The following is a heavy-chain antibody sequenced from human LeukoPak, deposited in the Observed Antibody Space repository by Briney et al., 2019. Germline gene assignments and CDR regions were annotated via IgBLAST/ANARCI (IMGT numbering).Heavy chain of an antibody. Sequence: GASVKVSCKASGYTFTVYYMHWVRQAPGQGLEWMGRINPNSGGTNYAQKFQGRVTMTRDTSISTAYMELSRLRSDDTAVYYCARSHYYDSSGYSSCGYWGQGTLVTVSS. D-gene: IGHD3-22*01. J-gene: IGHJ4*02. CDR2: INPNSGGT. V-gene: IGHV1-2*06. CDR3: ARSHYYDSSGYSSCGY. CDR1: GYTFTVYY.